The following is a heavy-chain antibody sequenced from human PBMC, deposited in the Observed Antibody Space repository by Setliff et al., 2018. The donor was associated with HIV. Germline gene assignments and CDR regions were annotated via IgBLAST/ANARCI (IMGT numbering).Heavy chain of an antibody. D-gene: IGHD5-18*01. CDR1: GASFSSSSYS. CDR2: MYYSGST. Sequence: PSETLSLTCTVSGASFSSSSYSWGWIRQPPGKGLEWIGSMYYSGSTYYTPSLKGRITISLDTSKNQFSLRMRSVTAADTAVYYCARVFVDTAVLRVLEYYFDSWGRGTLVTVSS. V-gene: IGHV4-39*07. CDR3: ARVFVDTAVLRVLEYYFDS. J-gene: IGHJ4*02.